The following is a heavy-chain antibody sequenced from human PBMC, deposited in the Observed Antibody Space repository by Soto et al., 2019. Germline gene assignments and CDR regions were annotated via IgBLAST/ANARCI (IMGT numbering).Heavy chain of an antibody. V-gene: IGHV3-33*01. J-gene: IGHJ4*02. CDR2: IWNDGKNK. Sequence: QVQLVESGGGVVQPGQSLRLSCAASGFTFSRYGIHWVRQAPGKGLEWLAVIWNDGKNKYYADSVKGRFTISRDISKNTLSLQMNSLSADDTAVYYCARDRGMGSLYTFDYWGQGTQVTVSS. D-gene: IGHD6-13*01. CDR3: ARDRGMGSLYTFDY. CDR1: GFTFSRYG.